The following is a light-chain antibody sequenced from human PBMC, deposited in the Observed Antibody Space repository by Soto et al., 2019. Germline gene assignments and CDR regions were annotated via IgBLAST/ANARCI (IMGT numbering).Light chain of an antibody. J-gene: IGLJ2*01. Sequence: QSALTQPASVSGSPGQSITISCTGTSSDVGSYNLVSWYQQHPGKAPKLMMYEGSKRPSGVSHRFYGSKSVNTASLKISGLQAEDEAYYYCCSYAGSSTWVFGGGTKVTVL. CDR3: CSYAGSSTWV. CDR2: EGS. V-gene: IGLV2-23*01. CDR1: SSDVGSYNL.